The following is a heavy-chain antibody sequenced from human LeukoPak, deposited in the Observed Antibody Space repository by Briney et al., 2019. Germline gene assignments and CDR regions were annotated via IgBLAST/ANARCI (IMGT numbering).Heavy chain of an antibody. D-gene: IGHD3-22*01. Sequence: GASVKVSCKASGGTFSSYAISWVRQAPGQGLEWMGRIIPILGIANYAQKFKGRVTITADKSTSTAYMELSSLRSEDTAVYYCATLYYYDSSGYWDYYYGMDVWGQGTTVTVSS. CDR1: GGTFSSYA. CDR3: ATLYYYDSSGYWDYYYGMDV. J-gene: IGHJ6*02. V-gene: IGHV1-69*04. CDR2: IIPILGIA.